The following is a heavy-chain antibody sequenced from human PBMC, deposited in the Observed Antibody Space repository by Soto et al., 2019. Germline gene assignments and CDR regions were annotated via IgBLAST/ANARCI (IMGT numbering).Heavy chain of an antibody. V-gene: IGHV1-18*01. CDR2: INGNTGHT. Sequence: QVQLVKSGAEGREPGASVKVSCKTSGYTFSRYGITWVRQAPGQGLEWMGWINGNTGHTIYAMNLEDRLTIKTDTSASTAYMALRSLKSDDTAVYYFARERTWEPLPYWCQGTLVTFSS. CDR1: GYTFSRYG. D-gene: IGHD1-26*01. CDR3: ARERTWEPLPY. J-gene: IGHJ4*02.